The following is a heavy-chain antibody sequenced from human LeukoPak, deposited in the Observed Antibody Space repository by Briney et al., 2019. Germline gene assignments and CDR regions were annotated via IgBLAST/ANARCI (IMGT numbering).Heavy chain of an antibody. CDR1: GGSLSSYY. CDR2: IYYSGST. V-gene: IGHV4-59*01. D-gene: IGHD1-26*01. J-gene: IGHJ6*02. Sequence: SETLSLTCTVSGGSLSSYYWSWLRQPPGKGLEWIGYIYYSGSTNYNPSLKSRVTISVDTSKNQFSLKLSSVTAADTAVYYCARDRALGYSGSYPAPYGVDVWGQGTTVTVSS. CDR3: ARDRALGYSGSYPAPYGVDV.